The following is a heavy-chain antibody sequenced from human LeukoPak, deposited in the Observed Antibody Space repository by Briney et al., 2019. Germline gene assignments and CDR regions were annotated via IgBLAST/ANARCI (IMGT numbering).Heavy chain of an antibody. Sequence: PSETLSLTCTVYGGSFSGYYWSWIRQPPGKGLEWIGEIKDGGITNYNPSLKSRVTISADRSKNQLSLKLSSVTAADTAAYHCVRGYEGAVADYWGQGTLVTVSS. J-gene: IGHJ4*02. D-gene: IGHD6-19*01. CDR3: VRGYEGAVADY. CDR1: GGSFSGYY. V-gene: IGHV4-34*01. CDR2: IKDGGIT.